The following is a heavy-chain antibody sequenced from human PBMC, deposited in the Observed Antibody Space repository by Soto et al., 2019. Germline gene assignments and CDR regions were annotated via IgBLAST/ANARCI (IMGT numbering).Heavy chain of an antibody. V-gene: IGHV4-30-4*01. CDR1: GGSLKSGYY. Sequence: SETLSLTCTVSGGSLKSGYYWAWVRQPPGGCLQWMGYKYDSGAADFGPALEERVSFSVDTSKNQLFLNLASVTVADTDVYYCARGRPNYSYYGLDVWGPGIPATVSS. J-gene: IGHJ6*02. CDR2: KYDSGAA. CDR3: ARGRPNYSYYGLDV.